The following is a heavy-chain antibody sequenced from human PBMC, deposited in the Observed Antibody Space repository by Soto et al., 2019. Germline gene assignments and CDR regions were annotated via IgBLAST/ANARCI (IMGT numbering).Heavy chain of an antibody. Sequence: SETLSLTCTVSGGSISSYYWSWIRQPPGKGLEWIGYIYYSGSTNYNPSLKSRVTISVDTSKNQFSLKLSSVTAADTAVCYCARVTTGDYVRYYYGMDVWGQGTTVTVSS. CDR2: IYYSGST. V-gene: IGHV4-59*01. J-gene: IGHJ6*02. CDR1: GGSISSYY. CDR3: ARVTTGDYVRYYYGMDV. D-gene: IGHD4-17*01.